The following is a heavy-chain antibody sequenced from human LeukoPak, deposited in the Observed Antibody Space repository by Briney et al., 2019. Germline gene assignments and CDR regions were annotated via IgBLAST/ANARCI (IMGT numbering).Heavy chain of an antibody. CDR1: GFTFSSYA. D-gene: IGHD3-10*01. Sequence: SGGSLRLSCAASGFTFSSYAMSWVRQAPGKGLEWVSAISGSGGSTYYADSVKGRFTISRDNSKNTLYLQMNSLRAEDTAVYYCAEAGYYGSGSYYPAYYYYYGMDVWGQGTTVTVSS. CDR3: AEAGYYGSGSYYPAYYYYYGMDV. CDR2: ISGSGGST. J-gene: IGHJ6*02. V-gene: IGHV3-23*01.